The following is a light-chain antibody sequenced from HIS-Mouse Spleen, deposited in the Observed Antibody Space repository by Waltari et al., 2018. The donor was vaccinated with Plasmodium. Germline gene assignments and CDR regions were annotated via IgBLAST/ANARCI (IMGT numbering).Light chain of an antibody. CDR2: KAS. Sequence: DIQMTQSPSTLSASVGDRVTITCRASQSISSWLAWYQQKPGKAPKPLIYKASSLESGVPSRFSGSGSGTEFTLTISSLQPDDFATYYCQQYKSYSWTFGQGTKVEIK. CDR3: QQYKSYSWT. CDR1: QSISSW. J-gene: IGKJ1*01. V-gene: IGKV1-5*03.